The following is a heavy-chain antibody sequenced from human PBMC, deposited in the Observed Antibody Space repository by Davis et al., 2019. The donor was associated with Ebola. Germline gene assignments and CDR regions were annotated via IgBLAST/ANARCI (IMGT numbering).Heavy chain of an antibody. CDR1: GFSLSSYG. CDR2: IWYDGENK. Sequence: GGSLRLSCVTSGFSLSSYGMHWVRQAPGKGLEWVATIWYDGENKYYADSVKGRFTISSDSSKHTLYLQMNSLRAEDTAVYYCARTGVYGDPRYYYFEMDVWGQGTTVTVSS. CDR3: ARTGVYGDPRYYYFEMDV. J-gene: IGHJ6*02. V-gene: IGHV3-33*01. D-gene: IGHD3-22*01.